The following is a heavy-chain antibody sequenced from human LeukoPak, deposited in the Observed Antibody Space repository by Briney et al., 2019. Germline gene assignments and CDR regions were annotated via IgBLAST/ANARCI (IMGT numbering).Heavy chain of an antibody. CDR3: ARKGSIAVAF. V-gene: IGHV4-34*01. D-gene: IGHD6-19*01. J-gene: IGHJ4*02. Sequence: DPSETLSLTCTVSGGSFSGYYWSWIRQPPGKGLEWIGEINHSGSTNYNPSLKSRVTISVDTSKNQFSLKLSSVTAADTAVYYCARKGSIAVAFWGQGTLVTVSS. CDR2: INHSGST. CDR1: GGSFSGYY.